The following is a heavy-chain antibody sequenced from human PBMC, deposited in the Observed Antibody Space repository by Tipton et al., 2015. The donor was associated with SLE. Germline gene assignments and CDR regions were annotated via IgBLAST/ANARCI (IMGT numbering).Heavy chain of an antibody. J-gene: IGHJ6*03. CDR1: GDSISSSGYQ. Sequence: GLVKPSETLSLTCTVFGDSISSSGYQWGWIRQPPGKGLEWIGRISYSENTYYNPSLRSRVTLSVDTSKNQFSLKMTSVTAADTAVYYCARTPRGYSVGYYYCMDVWGEGTTVTVSS. CDR3: ARTPRGYSVGYYYCMDV. CDR2: ISYSENT. D-gene: IGHD5/OR15-5a*01. V-gene: IGHV4-39*07.